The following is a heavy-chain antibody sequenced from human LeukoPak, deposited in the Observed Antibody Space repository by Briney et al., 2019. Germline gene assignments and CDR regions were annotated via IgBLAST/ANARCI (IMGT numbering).Heavy chain of an antibody. J-gene: IGHJ3*02. V-gene: IGHV5-51*01. D-gene: IGHD3-22*01. CDR2: IYPGDSDT. Sequence: GESLKISCQGSGYRFTSYWIGRVRTIPGKGLGWMGIIYPGDSDTRHRPSFQGQVTISADKSLSTAYLQWSRLQASDPAMYDCARQSSSAYYDSSGLPYDAFDIWGQGTMVTVFS. CDR1: GYRFTSYW. CDR3: ARQSSSAYYDSSGLPYDAFDI.